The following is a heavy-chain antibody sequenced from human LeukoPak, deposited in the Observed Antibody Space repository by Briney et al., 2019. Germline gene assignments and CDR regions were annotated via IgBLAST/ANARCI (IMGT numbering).Heavy chain of an antibody. D-gene: IGHD3-22*01. Sequence: SETLSLTCTVSSGAISGYYRGCIPQPPGKGLEWSVENYYSGSTNSKPSLKSRVTISVETSKNHFSLKLSSVTPADTAVYYCARGYPAPYYYDSSPDAFDIWGQGTMVTVSS. J-gene: IGHJ3*02. CDR2: NYYSGST. V-gene: IGHV4-59*01. CDR1: SGAISGYY. CDR3: ARGYPAPYYYDSSPDAFDI.